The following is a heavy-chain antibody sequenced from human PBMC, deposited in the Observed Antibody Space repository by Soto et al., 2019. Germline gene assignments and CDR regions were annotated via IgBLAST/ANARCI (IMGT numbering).Heavy chain of an antibody. J-gene: IGHJ5*02. V-gene: IGHV4-59*01. CDR1: GGSINNYY. CDR3: ARTTSSGNHDL. D-gene: IGHD4-4*01. CDR2: VYYSGST. Sequence: QVQLQESGPGLVKPSETLSLACTVSGGSINNYYWSWFRQPPGKGLEWIGYVYYSGSTKYNPSLKSRVAISVDTSKNQFSLKVNSVSAAATAVYYCARTTSSGNHDLWGQGTLVTVSS.